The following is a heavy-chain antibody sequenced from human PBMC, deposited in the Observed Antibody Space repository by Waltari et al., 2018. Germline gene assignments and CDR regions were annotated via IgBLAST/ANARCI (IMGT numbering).Heavy chain of an antibody. D-gene: IGHD3-10*01. CDR3: ARLPFGAKGHRGVEDY. J-gene: IGHJ4*02. CDR2: IYYSGST. Sequence: QLQLQESVPGLVKPSETLSLTCTVSGGSISSSSYYWGWIRRPAGKGLDGIGSIYYSGSTYYNPSLKSGFTISADTSKNQFSLKLSSATAADTAVYYCARLPFGAKGHRGVEDYWGQGTLVTVSS. CDR1: GGSISSSSYY. V-gene: IGHV4-39*01.